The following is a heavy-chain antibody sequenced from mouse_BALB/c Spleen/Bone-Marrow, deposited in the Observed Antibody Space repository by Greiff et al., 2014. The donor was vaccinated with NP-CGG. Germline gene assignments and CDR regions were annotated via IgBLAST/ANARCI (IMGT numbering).Heavy chain of an antibody. CDR2: INPYNDAT. J-gene: IGHJ2*01. CDR1: GYTLTSYV. Sequence: EVQLVESGPELVKPGASVKMSCKASGYTLTSYVIHWVKQKPGQGLEWIGYINPYNDATKFNERFKGKATLTSDKSSSTAYMVLSSLTSEDSAVYYCAREGVDYFDYWGQGTTLTVSS. V-gene: IGHV1-14*01. CDR3: AREGVDYFDY.